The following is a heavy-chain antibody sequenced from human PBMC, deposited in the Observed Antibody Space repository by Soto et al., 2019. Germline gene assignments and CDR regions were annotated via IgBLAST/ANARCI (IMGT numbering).Heavy chain of an antibody. V-gene: IGHV4-59*08. CDR2: IYYSGST. J-gene: IGHJ4*02. D-gene: IGHD5-18*01. Sequence: SETLSLTCLVSGVSISNYYWSWIRQPPGKGLEWIGYIYYSGSTNYNPSLTSRVTISVDTSKNQFSLKLSSVTAADTAVYYCARHRYSYGVYYFDYWGQGTLVTVSS. CDR3: ARHRYSYGVYYFDY. CDR1: GVSISNYY.